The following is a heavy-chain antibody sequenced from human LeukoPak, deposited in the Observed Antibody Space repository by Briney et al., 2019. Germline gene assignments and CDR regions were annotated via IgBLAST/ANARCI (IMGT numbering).Heavy chain of an antibody. D-gene: IGHD2-15*01. CDR2: IYTSGST. J-gene: IGHJ4*02. V-gene: IGHV4-4*07. CDR1: GGSISSYY. CDR3: ARGGYCSGGSCYSDSDY. Sequence: SETLSLTCTVSGGSISSYYWSWIRQPAGKGLEWIGRIYTSGSTNYNPSLKSRVTMSVDTSKNQFSLTLSSVTAADTAVYYCARGGYCSGGSCYSDSDYWGQGTLVTVSS.